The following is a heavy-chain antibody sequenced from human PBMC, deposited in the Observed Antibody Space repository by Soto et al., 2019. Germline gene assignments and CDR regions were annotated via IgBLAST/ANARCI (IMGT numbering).Heavy chain of an antibody. D-gene: IGHD4-17*01. CDR3: ARVFDGDLRYLLY. CDR2: IKTDGSKE. V-gene: IGHV3-7*03. Sequence: HPGGSLRFSCAASGFSFSRYWMTWGRQAPGKGLEWVANIKTDGSKEYYVDSVKGRFSISRDNAKNSLYLQMNSLRVEDTAVYYCARVFDGDLRYLLYWGQGTLVTVSS. CDR1: GFSFSRYW. J-gene: IGHJ1*01.